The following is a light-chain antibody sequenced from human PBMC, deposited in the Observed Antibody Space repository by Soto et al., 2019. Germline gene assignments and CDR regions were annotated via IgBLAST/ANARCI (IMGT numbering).Light chain of an antibody. CDR1: ISDVAGYNY. CDR3: SSYAGNNNLV. CDR2: DVT. V-gene: IGLV2-11*01. Sequence: QSALTQPRSVSGSPGQSVSISCTGTISDVAGYNYASWYQHHPGKAPKLLISDVTKRPSWVPDRFSGSKSGNTASLTISELQAEDEADYYCSSYAGNNNLVFGGGTKLTVL. J-gene: IGLJ2*01.